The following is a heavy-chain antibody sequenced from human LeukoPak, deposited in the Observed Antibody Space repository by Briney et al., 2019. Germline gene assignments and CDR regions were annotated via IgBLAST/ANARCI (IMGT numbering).Heavy chain of an antibody. CDR1: GFTFSSYW. CDR3: ARVRGDGYNYNYYYYMDV. J-gene: IGHJ6*03. Sequence: GGSLRLSCAASGFTFSSYWMSWVRQAPGKGLEWVANIKQDGSEKYYVDSVKGRFTIPRDNAKNSLYLQMNSLRAEDTAVYYCARVRGDGYNYNYYYYMDVWGKGTTVTVSS. D-gene: IGHD5-24*01. V-gene: IGHV3-7*01. CDR2: IKQDGSEK.